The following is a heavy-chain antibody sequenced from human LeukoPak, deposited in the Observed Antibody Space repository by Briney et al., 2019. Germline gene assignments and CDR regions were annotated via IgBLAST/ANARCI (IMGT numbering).Heavy chain of an antibody. Sequence: GESLKISCQGSGYTFASYWIGWVRQMPGKGLEWMGIIYPGDSDTRYGPSFQGQVTISADKSTTTAYLQFSSLKASGTAMYYCARQAQIYRGSYYFDYWGQGTLVTVSS. D-gene: IGHD6-13*01. V-gene: IGHV5-51*01. CDR2: IYPGDSDT. CDR1: GYTFASYW. J-gene: IGHJ4*02. CDR3: ARQAQIYRGSYYFDY.